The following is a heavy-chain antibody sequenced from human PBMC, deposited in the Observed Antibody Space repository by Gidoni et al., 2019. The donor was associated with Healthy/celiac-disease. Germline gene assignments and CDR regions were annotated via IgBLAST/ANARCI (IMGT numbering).Heavy chain of an antibody. J-gene: IGHJ5*02. CDR1: GGSISSSSYY. Sequence: QLQLQESGPGLVKPSETLSLTCTVPGGSISSSSYYWGWIRQPPGKGLEWIGSIYYGGSTYYNPSLKSRVTLSVDTSKNQFSLRLTSVTAADTAVYYCARHGGGQQLDNNWFDPWGQGTLVTVSS. CDR2: IYYGGST. CDR3: ARHGGGQQLDNNWFDP. D-gene: IGHD6-13*01. V-gene: IGHV4-39*01.